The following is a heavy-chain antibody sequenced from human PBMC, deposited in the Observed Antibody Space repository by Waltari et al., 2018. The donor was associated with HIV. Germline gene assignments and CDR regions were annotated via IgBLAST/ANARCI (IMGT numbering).Heavy chain of an antibody. D-gene: IGHD2-15*01. V-gene: IGHV4-34*01. CDR1: GGSFSGYY. J-gene: IGHJ4*02. CDR3: ARRDRYCSGGSCLREYYFDY. Sequence: QVQLQQWGAGLLKPSETLSLTCAVYGGSFSGYYWSWIRQPPGKGLEWIGEINHSGSTNYNPSLKSRVTISVDTSKNQFSLKLSSVTAADTAVYYCARRDRYCSGGSCLREYYFDYWGQGTLVTVSS. CDR2: INHSGST.